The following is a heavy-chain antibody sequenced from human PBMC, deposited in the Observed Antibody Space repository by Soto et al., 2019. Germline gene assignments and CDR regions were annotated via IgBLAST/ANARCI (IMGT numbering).Heavy chain of an antibody. CDR3: DPKWNFDS. V-gene: IGHV3-15*01. CDR2: IKNKIEGGTT. Sequence: EVQLVESGGGLVKPGGSLRLSCAASGFTLSNAWVSWVRQAPGKGLEWVGRIKNKIEGGTTDYAATVKGRISISRDDSTNMLYLQMDSLITADTAVDDCDPKWNFDSWGQGTLVTVSS. D-gene: IGHD1-20*01. CDR1: GFTLSNAW. J-gene: IGHJ5*01.